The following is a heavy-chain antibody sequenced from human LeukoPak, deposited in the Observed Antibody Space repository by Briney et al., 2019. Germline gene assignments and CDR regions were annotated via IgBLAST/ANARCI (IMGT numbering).Heavy chain of an antibody. CDR3: PRCSWYSCDY. Sequence: SVKVSCKASGGTFSSYAISWVRQARGQGVEWMGGIIPIFGTAKYAQKFEGRVTITAEESTSTAYMEMRRLRCEDTAVYYCPRCSWYSCDYWGQGTLVTVSS. J-gene: IGHJ4*02. CDR1: GGTFSSYA. V-gene: IGHV1-69*13. CDR2: IIPIFGTA. D-gene: IGHD6-13*01.